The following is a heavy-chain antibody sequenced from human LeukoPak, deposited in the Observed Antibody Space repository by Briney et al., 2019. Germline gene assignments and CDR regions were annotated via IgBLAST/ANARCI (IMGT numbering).Heavy chain of an antibody. CDR3: ARLGSGSYMGPYYYHGMDV. CDR2: IYPGDSDY. J-gene: IGHJ6*02. D-gene: IGHD3-10*01. V-gene: IGHV5-51*01. Sequence: GESLKISCKTSGYIFTNYWIGWVRQMPGKGLEWIGIIYPGDSDYRYGPSFQGQVTISADRSIKTAYLQWSSLKASDTAVYFCARLGSGSYMGPYYYHGMDVWGQGTTVTVSS. CDR1: GYIFTNYW.